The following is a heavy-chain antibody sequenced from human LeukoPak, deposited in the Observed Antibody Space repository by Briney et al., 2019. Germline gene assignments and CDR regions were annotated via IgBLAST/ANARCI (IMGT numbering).Heavy chain of an antibody. CDR3: ARGRRLLRYFDL. CDR1: GGSLSDDY. D-gene: IGHD3-22*01. J-gene: IGHJ2*01. CDR2: INHSGST. Sequence: SETLSLTCAVYGGSLSDDYWTWIRQPPGKGLEWIGEINHSGSTNYNPSLKSRGTISVDTSKSQFSLKLNSVTAADTAVYYCARGRRLLRYFDLWGRGTLVTVSS. V-gene: IGHV4-34*01.